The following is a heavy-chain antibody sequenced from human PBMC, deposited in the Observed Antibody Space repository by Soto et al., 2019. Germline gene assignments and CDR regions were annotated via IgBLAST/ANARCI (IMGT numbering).Heavy chain of an antibody. CDR1: GFTFSDYW. CDR2: INNDGSST. Sequence: EVQLVESGGGLVQPGGSLRLSCTASGFTFSDYWMHWVRQAPGKGLVWVSRINNDGSSTVHGDPVKGRFTISRDNAKNTVYLEMHSLRAEDTAVYYCTRWQSGYSFFDFWGQGTLVTVSS. V-gene: IGHV3-74*01. CDR3: TRWQSGYSFFDF. D-gene: IGHD5-18*01. J-gene: IGHJ4*02.